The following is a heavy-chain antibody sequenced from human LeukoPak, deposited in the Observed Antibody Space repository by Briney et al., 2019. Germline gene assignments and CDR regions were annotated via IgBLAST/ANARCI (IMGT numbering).Heavy chain of an antibody. J-gene: IGHJ4*02. V-gene: IGHV3-15*01. D-gene: IGHD4/OR15-4a*01. CDR1: GFTFSAAW. Sequence: GGSLRLSCAASGFTFSAAWMNWVRHAPGKGLEWVGRIKSKSNGGTTDFAAPARDRFTISRDHSKNTLNLKMDSLRTEDTAVYYCVADLPGTNSPYFDYWGQGTLVTVSS. CDR2: IKSKSNGGTT. CDR3: VADLPGTNSPYFDY.